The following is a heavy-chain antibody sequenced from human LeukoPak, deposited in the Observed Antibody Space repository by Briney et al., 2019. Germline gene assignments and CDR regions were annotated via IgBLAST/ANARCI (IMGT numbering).Heavy chain of an antibody. J-gene: IGHJ6*02. CDR3: ARRSSGSSGDYYYGMDV. D-gene: IGHD6-19*01. Sequence: GESLKISCKGSGYSFTSYWIGWARQMPGKGLEWMGIIYPGDSDTRYSPSFQGQVTISADKSISTAYLQWSSLKASDTAMYYCARRSSGSSGDYYYGMDVWGQGTTVTVSS. CDR1: GYSFTSYW. CDR2: IYPGDSDT. V-gene: IGHV5-51*01.